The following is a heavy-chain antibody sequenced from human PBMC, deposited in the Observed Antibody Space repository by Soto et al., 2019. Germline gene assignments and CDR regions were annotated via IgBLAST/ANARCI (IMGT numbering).Heavy chain of an antibody. CDR2: IYYSGST. V-gene: IGHV4-61*01. J-gene: IGHJ4*02. Sequence: SETLSLTCTVSGGSVSSGSYYWSWIRQPPGKGLEWIGYIYYSGSTNYNPSLKSRVTISVDTSKNQFSLKLSSVTAADTAGYYCARDHDFWSGYRFDYWGQGTLVTVSS. CDR3: ARDHDFWSGYRFDY. D-gene: IGHD3-3*01. CDR1: GGSVSSGSYY.